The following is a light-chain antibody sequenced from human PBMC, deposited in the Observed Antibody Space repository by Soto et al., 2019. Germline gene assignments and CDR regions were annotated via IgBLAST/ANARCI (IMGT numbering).Light chain of an antibody. Sequence: IVMTQSPAPLSVSPGERATLSCRASQTIFTNLAWYQHKPGQAPRLLIYDASTRATGVPARSGGSGSGTEFTLTISSLQSEDFAVYYCQQYNNWPITFGQGTRLEI. CDR3: QQYNNWPIT. V-gene: IGKV3-15*01. CDR2: DAS. CDR1: QTIFTN. J-gene: IGKJ5*01.